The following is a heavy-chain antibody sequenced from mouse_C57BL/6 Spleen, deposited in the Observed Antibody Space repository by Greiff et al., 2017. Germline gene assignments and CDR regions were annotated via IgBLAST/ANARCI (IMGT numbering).Heavy chain of an antibody. CDR1: GYSITSGYY. CDR3: ARDSYYDYDGAGY. Sequence: DVQLQESGPGLVKPSQSLSLTCSVTGYSITSGYYWNWIRQFPGNKLEWMGYISYDGSNNYNPSLKNRISITRDTSKNQFFLKLNSVTTEDTATYYCARDSYYDYDGAGYWGQGTTLTVSS. J-gene: IGHJ2*01. CDR2: ISYDGSN. D-gene: IGHD2-4*01. V-gene: IGHV3-6*01.